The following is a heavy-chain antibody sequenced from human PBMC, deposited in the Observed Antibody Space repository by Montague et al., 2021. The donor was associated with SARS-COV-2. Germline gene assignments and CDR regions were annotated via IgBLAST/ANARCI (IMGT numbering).Heavy chain of an antibody. V-gene: IGHV4-59*01. J-gene: IGHJ6*02. Sequence: SETLSLTCTVSGDSISTSYWAWIRQPPGKGLEWIGYVYYSGRTRYNSSLQSRVTISVDTSKNQVSLNLSSVTAADTAVYFCARADRRSPDTSHRYYDKGMDLWGQGTTVTVSS. CDR2: VYYSGRT. CDR1: GDSISTSY. CDR3: ARADRRSPDTSHRYYDKGMDL. D-gene: IGHD3-16*01.